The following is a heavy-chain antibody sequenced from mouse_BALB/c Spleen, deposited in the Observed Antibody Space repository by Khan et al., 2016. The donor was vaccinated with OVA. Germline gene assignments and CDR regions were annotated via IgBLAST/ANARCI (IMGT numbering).Heavy chain of an antibody. Sequence: QVQLQQSGPEVVRPGVSVTISCKGSGYTFTDYALHWVKQSRAKSLEWIGIISPYNVNTYYNQKFQGKATMTVDKSSSTAYMELARLTTEDSAFYDCARGDLLLRLRAMDYWGQGTSVTVSS. J-gene: IGHJ4*01. CDR2: ISPYNVNT. V-gene: IGHV1S137*01. CDR1: GYTFTDYA. CDR3: ARGDLLLRLRAMDY. D-gene: IGHD1-2*01.